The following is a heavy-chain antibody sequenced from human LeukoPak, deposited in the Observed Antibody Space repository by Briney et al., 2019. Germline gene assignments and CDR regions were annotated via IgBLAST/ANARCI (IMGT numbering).Heavy chain of an antibody. V-gene: IGHV4-59*01. CDR1: GGSISEYY. D-gene: IGHD1-26*01. CDR2: IYYTGST. CDR3: ARGGNFYRGHYFDY. Sequence: PSETLSLTCTVSGGSISEYYWYWIRQPPGKGLEWIGYIYYTGSTKYHPSLKSRLTISVATPKNQFSLRLTSVTAADTAVYYCARGGNFYRGHYFDYGGQGALVPVS. J-gene: IGHJ4*02.